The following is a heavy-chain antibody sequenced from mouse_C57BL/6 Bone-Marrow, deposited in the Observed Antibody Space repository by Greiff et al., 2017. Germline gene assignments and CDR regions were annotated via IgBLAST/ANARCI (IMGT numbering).Heavy chain of an antibody. CDR2: ISYDGSN. CDR3: VRELKI. V-gene: IGHV3-6*01. J-gene: IGHJ4*01. CDR1: GYSITSGYY. D-gene: IGHD1-3*01. Sequence: EVQVVESGPGLVKPSQSLSLTCSVTGYSITSGYYWNWIRQFPGNKLEWMGYISYDGSNNYNPSLKNRISITRDTSKNQFFLKLNSVTTEDTAMYYCVRELKIWGQGTSVTVSS.